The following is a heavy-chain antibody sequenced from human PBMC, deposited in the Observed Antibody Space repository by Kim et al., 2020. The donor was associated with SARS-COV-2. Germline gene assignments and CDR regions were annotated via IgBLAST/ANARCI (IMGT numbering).Heavy chain of an antibody. J-gene: IGHJ4*02. Sequence: GGSLRLSCAASGFTFSSYWMSWVRQAPGKGLEWVANIKQDGSEKYYVDSVKGRVTISRDNAKNSLYLQMNSRRAEDTAGYYCAREGRRITIFGVVISRGSGYFDFWGQGTLVTVSS. CDR2: IKQDGSEK. CDR3: AREGRRITIFGVVISRGSGYFDF. CDR1: GFTFSSYW. V-gene: IGHV3-7*01. D-gene: IGHD3-3*01.